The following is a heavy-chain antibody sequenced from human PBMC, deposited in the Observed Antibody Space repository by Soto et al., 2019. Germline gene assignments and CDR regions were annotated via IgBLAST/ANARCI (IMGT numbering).Heavy chain of an antibody. V-gene: IGHV4-59*01. CDR1: GGSTSSYY. D-gene: IGHD6-13*01. Sequence: SETLSLTCTVSGGSTSSYYWSWIRQPPGKGLEWMGYIHYSGSTNYNPSLKSRVTISVDTSKNQFSLKLSSVTAADTAVYYCARAGYSSSWANYYGYYYMDFWRQGTTVTVSS. CDR2: IHYSGST. J-gene: IGHJ6*02. CDR3: ARAGYSSSWANYYGYYYMDF.